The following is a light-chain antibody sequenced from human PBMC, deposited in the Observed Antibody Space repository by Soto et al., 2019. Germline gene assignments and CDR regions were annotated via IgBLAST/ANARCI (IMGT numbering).Light chain of an antibody. Sequence: DIQMTQSPSSLSASVGDRVTITCRASQSISSYLNWYQQKPGKAPNLLIYGASSLQSGVPSRFSGSGSETDFTLTISSLQPEDFATYYCQESYSTPFTFGPGTKVDIK. J-gene: IGKJ3*01. CDR3: QESYSTPFT. CDR1: QSISSY. V-gene: IGKV1-39*01. CDR2: GAS.